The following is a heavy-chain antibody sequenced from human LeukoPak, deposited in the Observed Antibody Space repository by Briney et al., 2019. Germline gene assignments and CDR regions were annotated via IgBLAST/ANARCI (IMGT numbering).Heavy chain of an antibody. CDR1: GGSISSYY. CDR3: ARLPTRLMAFDI. V-gene: IGHV4-59*01. D-gene: IGHD6-25*01. J-gene: IGHJ3*02. CDR2: IYDSGST. Sequence: KPSETLSLTCTVPGGSISSYYWSWIRQPPGKGLEWIGYIYDSGSTNYNPSLKSRVTISVDTSKNQFSLKLSSVTAADTAVYYCARLPTRLMAFDIWGQGTMVTVSS.